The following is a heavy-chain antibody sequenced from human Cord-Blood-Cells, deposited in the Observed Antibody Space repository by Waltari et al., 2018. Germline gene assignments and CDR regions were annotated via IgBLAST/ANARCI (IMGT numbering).Heavy chain of an antibody. D-gene: IGHD7-27*01. CDR2: IYYSGGA. Sequence: QLQLQESGQGLVKPSETLSLTCTVSGGSISSSSYYWGWIRHPPGKGVESVGSIYYSGGADYNPSLKMRVTIPVDTSKKQFSLKLSSVTAADTAVYYCARPSGGNWGWYFDLWGRGTLVTVSS. CDR1: GGSISSSSYY. J-gene: IGHJ2*01. CDR3: ARPSGGNWGWYFDL. V-gene: IGHV4-39*01.